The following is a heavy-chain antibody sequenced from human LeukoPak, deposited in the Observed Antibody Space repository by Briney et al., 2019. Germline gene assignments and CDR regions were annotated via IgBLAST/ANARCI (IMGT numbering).Heavy chain of an antibody. D-gene: IGHD1-14*01. CDR1: GFTFSNYW. J-gene: IGHJ4*02. Sequence: GGSLRLSCAASGFTFSNYWMSWVRQAPRKGLEGVANIKYYGGEKYYADSVRGRFTISRDNAKSSLYLQMNSLRAEDTAVYYCASALPADHFDFWGQGTLVTVSS. CDR2: IKYYGGEK. V-gene: IGHV3-7*01. CDR3: ASALPADHFDF.